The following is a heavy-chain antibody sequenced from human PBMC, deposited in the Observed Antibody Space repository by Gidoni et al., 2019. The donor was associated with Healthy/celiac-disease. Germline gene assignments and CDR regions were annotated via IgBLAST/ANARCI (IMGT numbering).Heavy chain of an antibody. CDR3: TTGPGADYDFWSGPDYYYYMDV. J-gene: IGHJ6*03. Sequence: EVQLVESGGGLVKPGGSLRLSCAASGFTFSNAWMSWVRQAPGKGLEWVGRIKSKTDGGTTDYAAPVKGRFTISRDDSKNTLYLQMNSLKTEDTAVYYCTTGPGADYDFWSGPDYYYYMDVWGKGTTVTVSS. CDR1: GFTFSNAW. V-gene: IGHV3-15*01. CDR2: IKSKTDGGTT. D-gene: IGHD3-3*01.